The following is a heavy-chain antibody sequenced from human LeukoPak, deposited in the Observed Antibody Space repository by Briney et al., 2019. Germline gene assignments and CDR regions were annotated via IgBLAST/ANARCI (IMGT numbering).Heavy chain of an antibody. Sequence: GGSMRLSCTASGFTFSHYEMNWVSQAPGKGLEWVSFITTSGSTTYYADSVKGRFTISRDNAKNSLYLQMNSLRAEDTAVYYCARVTGYWGSGNYFFDYWGQGTLVTVSS. V-gene: IGHV3-48*03. CDR2: ITTSGSTT. D-gene: IGHD3-10*01. CDR3: ARVTGYWGSGNYFFDY. J-gene: IGHJ4*02. CDR1: GFTFSHYE.